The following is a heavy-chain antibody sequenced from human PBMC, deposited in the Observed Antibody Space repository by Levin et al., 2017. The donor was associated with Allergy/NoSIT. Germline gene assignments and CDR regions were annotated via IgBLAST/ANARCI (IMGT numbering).Heavy chain of an antibody. D-gene: IGHD2-15*01. CDR3: ASSCSGGSCPFDY. V-gene: IGHV3-33*01. CDR2: IWYDGSNK. CDR1: GFTFSSSG. J-gene: IGHJ4*02. Sequence: PGGSLRLSCAASGFTFSSSGMHWVRQAPGKGLEWVALIWYDGSNKYYADSVKGRFTISRDNSKNTLYLQMNSLRAEDTAVYYCASSCSGGSCPFDYWGQGTLVTVSS.